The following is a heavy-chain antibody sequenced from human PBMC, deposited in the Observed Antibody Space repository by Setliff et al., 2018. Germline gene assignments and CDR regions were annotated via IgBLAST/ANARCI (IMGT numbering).Heavy chain of an antibody. J-gene: IGHJ6*03. V-gene: IGHV3-74*01. D-gene: IGHD7-27*01. CDR1: GFTFSKYW. CDR2: INGDGTIT. CDR3: ASIDWGENFYNMDV. Sequence: GVLKISCGASGFTFSKYWMYWVRQVPGKGLVWVSRINGDGTITNYADSVKGRFTISRDNAKNTLYLQMNSLRGEDTAVYFCASIDWGENFYNMDVWGKGTTVTVSS.